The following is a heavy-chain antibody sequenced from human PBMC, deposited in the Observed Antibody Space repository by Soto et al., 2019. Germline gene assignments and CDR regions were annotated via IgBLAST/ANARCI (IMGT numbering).Heavy chain of an antibody. CDR2: IWYDGSNK. D-gene: IGHD2-15*01. CDR1: GFTFSSYG. Sequence: GGSLRLSCAASGFTFSSYGMHWVRQAPGKGLEWVAVIWYDGSNKYYADSVKGRFTISRDNSKNTLYLQMNILRAEDTAVYYCARDQVVGYCSGGSCYTYYYYYYMDVWGKGTTVTVS. J-gene: IGHJ6*03. V-gene: IGHV3-33*01. CDR3: ARDQVVGYCSGGSCYTYYYYYYMDV.